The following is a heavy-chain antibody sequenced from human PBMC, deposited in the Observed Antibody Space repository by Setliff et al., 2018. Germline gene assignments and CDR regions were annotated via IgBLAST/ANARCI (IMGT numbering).Heavy chain of an antibody. CDR1: GYSFSTYD. V-gene: IGHV1-8*02. D-gene: IGHD7-27*01. CDR3: ARGSRSQNWGGRYSWFDP. CDR2: MNPNTGYT. Sequence: GPSVKVSCKASGYSFSTYDINWVRQAAGQGLEWMGWMNPNTGYTGYARNFQGRVTMTRNTSISTAYMELSGLRSDDTAVYYCARGSRSQNWGGRYSWFDPWGQGTLVTVSS. J-gene: IGHJ5*02.